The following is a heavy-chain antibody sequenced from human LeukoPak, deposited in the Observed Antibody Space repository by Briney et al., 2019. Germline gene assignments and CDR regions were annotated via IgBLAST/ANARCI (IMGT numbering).Heavy chain of an antibody. V-gene: IGHV4-61*02. D-gene: IGHD3-16*01. Sequence: SSETLSLTCTVSGGSISSGSYYWSWIRQPAGKGLEWIGRIYTSGSTNYNPSLKSRVTISVDTSKNQFSLKLSSVTAADTAVYYCAKSNSYGLIDIWGQGTMVTVSS. CDR3: AKSNSYGLIDI. CDR1: GGSISSGSYY. CDR2: IYTSGST. J-gene: IGHJ3*02.